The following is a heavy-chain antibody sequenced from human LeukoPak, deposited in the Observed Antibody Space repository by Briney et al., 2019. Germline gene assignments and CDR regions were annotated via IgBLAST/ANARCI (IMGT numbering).Heavy chain of an antibody. D-gene: IGHD3/OR15-3a*01. V-gene: IGHV4-39*01. Sequence: SETLSLTCTVSGGSISSSSYYWGWIRQPPGKGLEWIGSIYYSGSTNYNPSLKSRVTISVDTSKNQFSLKLTSVTAADTAVYYCARQTGSGLFILPGGQGTLVTVSS. CDR1: GGSISSSSYY. J-gene: IGHJ4*02. CDR2: IYYSGST. CDR3: ARQTGSGLFILP.